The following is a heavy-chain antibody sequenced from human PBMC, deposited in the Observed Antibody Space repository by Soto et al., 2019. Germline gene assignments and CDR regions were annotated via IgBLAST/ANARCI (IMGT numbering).Heavy chain of an antibody. V-gene: IGHV1-3*01. D-gene: IGHD3-3*01. J-gene: IGHJ4*02. Sequence: ASVKVSCKDSGYSFTGYGMHWVRQAPGQGLEWLGQIHAGDFYIQYSENFRGRVTITSDTSANVDYLEVSSLISEDTALYYCARDLYDRSLDYWGQGTLVTVSS. CDR3: ARDLYDRSLDY. CDR1: GYSFTGYG. CDR2: IHAGDFYI.